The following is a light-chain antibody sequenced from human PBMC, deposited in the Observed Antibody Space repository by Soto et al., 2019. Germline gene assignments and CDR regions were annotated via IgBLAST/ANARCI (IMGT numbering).Light chain of an antibody. J-gene: IGKJ4*01. CDR1: QSVNIT. CDR2: GAS. V-gene: IGKV3D-15*01. CDR3: QQYKDWPPLT. Sequence: EIVMTQSPVTLSASPGERVTLSCRASQSVNITLAWYQQRHGQAPRVPIYGASNRASSIPDKFSGSGSGTYFTLTSISLAPDDFALYFCQQYKDWPPLTFGGGTRVEIK.